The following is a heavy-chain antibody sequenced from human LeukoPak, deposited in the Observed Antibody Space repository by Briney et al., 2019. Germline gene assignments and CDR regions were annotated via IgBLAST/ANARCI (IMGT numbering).Heavy chain of an antibody. D-gene: IGHD6-13*01. CDR3: ARHIAAAGEVYYYYGMDV. J-gene: IGHJ6*02. CDR2: ISAYNGNT. V-gene: IGHV1-18*01. Sequence: ASVKVSCKASGYTFTSYGIGWVRQAPGQGLEWMGWISAYNGNTNYAQKLQGRVTMTTDTSTSTAYMELRSLRSDDTAVYHCARHIAAAGEVYYYYGMDVWGQGTTATVSS. CDR1: GYTFTSYG.